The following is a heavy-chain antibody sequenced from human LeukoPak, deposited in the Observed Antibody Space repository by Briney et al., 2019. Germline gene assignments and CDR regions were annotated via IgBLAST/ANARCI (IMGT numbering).Heavy chain of an antibody. V-gene: IGHV1-46*03. Sequence: ASVKVSCKASGYTFPRYSIHWVRQPPAQGLEWMGVSNPSGASTTYAQKVQGRVTMTRDTSRSTVYMELSSLRSEGTAVYYCAQRPYGDYILYWGQGTLVTVSS. CDR3: AQRPYGDYILY. D-gene: IGHD4-17*01. CDR1: GYTFPRYS. J-gene: IGHJ4*02. CDR2: SNPSGAST.